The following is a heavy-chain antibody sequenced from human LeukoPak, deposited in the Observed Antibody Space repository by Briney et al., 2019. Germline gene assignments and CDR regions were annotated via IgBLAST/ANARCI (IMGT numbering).Heavy chain of an antibody. CDR2: ISGSGGST. Sequence: GGSLRLSCEASGFTFTNYAMSWVRQAPGKGLEWVSAISGSGGSTYYADSVKGRFTISRDNSKNTLYLQMNSLRAEDTAVYYCAKSGRPYYDYVWGSYRYIWGQGTLVTVSS. D-gene: IGHD3-16*02. V-gene: IGHV3-23*01. CDR1: GFTFTNYA. J-gene: IGHJ4*02. CDR3: AKSGRPYYDYVWGSYRYI.